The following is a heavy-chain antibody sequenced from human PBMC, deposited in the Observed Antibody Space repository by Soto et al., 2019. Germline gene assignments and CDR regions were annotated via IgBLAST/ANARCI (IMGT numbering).Heavy chain of an antibody. Sequence: QITLRESGPTLLKPTQNLTLTCTFSGFSLTTPGEGVGWIRQPPGKALEWVAVIYSNNHKRDTPSLEPRVGITTDTSKIQVVLTITNLEPADTATYFCAHRHGVGTVTDGFDFWGQGLMVTVTS. CDR2: IYSNNHK. V-gene: IGHV2-5*01. J-gene: IGHJ4*02. CDR1: GFSLTTPGEG. CDR3: AHRHGVGTVTDGFDF. D-gene: IGHD2-21*02.